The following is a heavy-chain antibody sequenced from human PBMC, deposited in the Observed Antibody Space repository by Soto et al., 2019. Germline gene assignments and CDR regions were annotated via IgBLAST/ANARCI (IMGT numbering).Heavy chain of an antibody. CDR3: AIPAATYYYYYYMDV. D-gene: IGHD2-2*01. CDR1: GGSFSGYY. CDR2: INHSGST. J-gene: IGHJ6*03. Sequence: QVQLQQWGAGLLKPSETLSLTCAVYGGSFSGYYWSWIRQPPGKGLEWIGEINHSGSTNYNPSLKSRVTISVDTSKNQFSLKLSSVTAADTAVYYCAIPAATYYYYYYMDVWGKGTTVTVSS. V-gene: IGHV4-34*01.